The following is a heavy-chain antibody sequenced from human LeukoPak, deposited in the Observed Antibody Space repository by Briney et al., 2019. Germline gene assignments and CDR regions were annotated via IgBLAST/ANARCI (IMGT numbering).Heavy chain of an antibody. CDR2: INGGNGNT. Sequence: ASVKVSCKASGYTFTTYAMHWVRQAPGQRLEWTAWINGGNGNTKYSQKFQGRVIITRDTSASTVYMELSSLRSEDTAVYYCARGRVATIALSYWGQGTLVTVSS. CDR1: GYTFTTYA. V-gene: IGHV1-3*01. D-gene: IGHD5-12*01. CDR3: ARGRVATIALSY. J-gene: IGHJ4*02.